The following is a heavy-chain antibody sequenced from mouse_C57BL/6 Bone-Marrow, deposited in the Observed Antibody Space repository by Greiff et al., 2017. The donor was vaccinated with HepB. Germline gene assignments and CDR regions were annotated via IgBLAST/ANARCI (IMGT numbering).Heavy chain of an antibody. V-gene: IGHV1-42*01. CDR1: GYSFTGYY. CDR2: INPSTGGT. D-gene: IGHD2-2*01. J-gene: IGHJ4*01. CDR3: ARPYGYDDAMDY. Sequence: EVQLKESGPELVKPGASVKISCKASGYSFTGYYMNWVKQSPEKSLEWIGEINPSTGGTTYNQKFKAKATLTVDKSSSTAYMQLKSLTSEDSAVYYCARPYGYDDAMDYWGQGTSVTVSS.